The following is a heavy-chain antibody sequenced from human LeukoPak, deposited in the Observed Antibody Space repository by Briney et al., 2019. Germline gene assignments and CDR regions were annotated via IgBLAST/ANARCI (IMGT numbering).Heavy chain of an antibody. CDR1: GFILSSYA. D-gene: IGHD2-21*01. CDR3: AAGPADCGKDCNTIYRYYQH. CDR2: ISYDGGEK. J-gene: IGHJ1*01. V-gene: IGHV3-30-3*01. Sequence: PGRSLRLSCAASGFILSSYAMHWVRQAPGKGLEWVAVISYDGGEKYYADSVKGRFTISRDNSMNTLYLQMNSLRVEDTAVYYCAAGPADCGKDCNTIYRYYQHWGQGALVTVSS.